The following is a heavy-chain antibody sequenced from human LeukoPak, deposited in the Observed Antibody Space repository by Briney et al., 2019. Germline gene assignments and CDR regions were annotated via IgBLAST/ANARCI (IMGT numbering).Heavy chain of an antibody. CDR2: ISSSGSTI. D-gene: IGHD3-10*02. CDR1: GFTFRTYG. J-gene: IGHJ6*04. V-gene: IGHV3-48*04. CDR3: AELGITMIGGV. Sequence: GGSLRLSCAASGFTFRTYGMHWVRQAPGKGLEWVSYISSSGSTIYYADSVKGRFTISRDNAKNSLYLQMNSLRAEDTAVYYCAELGITMIGGVWGKGTTVTISS.